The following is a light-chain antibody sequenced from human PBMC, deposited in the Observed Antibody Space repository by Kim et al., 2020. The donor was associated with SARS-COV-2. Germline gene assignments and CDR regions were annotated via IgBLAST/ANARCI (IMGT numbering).Light chain of an antibody. CDR2: QVT. Sequence: GQSVTLSCTGTGSEIGVYNYFSWYQQHPGKAPKLMIYQVTKRPSGVPDRFSGSKSGNTASLTVSGLQTEDEADYYCSSYAAGNTMIFGGGTQLTVL. CDR3: SSYAAGNTMI. V-gene: IGLV2-8*01. J-gene: IGLJ2*01. CDR1: GSEIGVYNY.